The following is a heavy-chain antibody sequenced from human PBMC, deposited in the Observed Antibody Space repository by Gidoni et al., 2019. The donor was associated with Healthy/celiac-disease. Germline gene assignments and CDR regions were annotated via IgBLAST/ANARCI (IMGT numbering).Heavy chain of an antibody. V-gene: IGHV3-21*01. CDR3: ARGSYSGYDYGVDY. D-gene: IGHD5-12*01. J-gene: IGHJ4*02. CDR2: ISSSSSYI. CDR1: GFPFRSYS. Sequence: EVQLVESGGGLVKPGGSLRLSCAASGFPFRSYSMNWVRQAPGKGLEWVSSISSSSSYIYYADSVKGRFTISRDNAKNSLYLQMNSLRAEDTAVYYCARGSYSGYDYGVDYWGQGTLVTVSS.